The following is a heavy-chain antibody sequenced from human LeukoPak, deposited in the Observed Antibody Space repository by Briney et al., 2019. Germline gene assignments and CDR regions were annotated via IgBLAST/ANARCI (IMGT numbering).Heavy chain of an antibody. Sequence: SETLSLTCTVSGGSISSYYWSWIRQPPGKGLEWIGYIYYSGSTNYNPSLKSRVTISVDTSKNQFSLKLSSVTAADTAVYYCARGPTGFWSGYYLDYWGQGTLVTVSS. D-gene: IGHD3-3*01. CDR1: GGSISSYY. V-gene: IGHV4-59*01. J-gene: IGHJ4*02. CDR2: IYYSGST. CDR3: ARGPTGFWSGYYLDY.